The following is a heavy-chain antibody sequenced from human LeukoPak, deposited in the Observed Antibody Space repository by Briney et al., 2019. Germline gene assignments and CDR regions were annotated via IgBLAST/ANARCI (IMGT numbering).Heavy chain of an antibody. Sequence: PGRSLRLSCAASGFTFSSYAMHWARQAPGKGLEWVAVISYDGSNKYYADSVKGRFTISRDNSKNTLYLQMNSLRAEDTAVYYCAGTMVRGVRGAVGYWGQGTLVTVSS. CDR2: ISYDGSNK. V-gene: IGHV3-30*04. CDR3: AGTMVRGVRGAVGY. D-gene: IGHD3-10*01. J-gene: IGHJ4*02. CDR1: GFTFSSYA.